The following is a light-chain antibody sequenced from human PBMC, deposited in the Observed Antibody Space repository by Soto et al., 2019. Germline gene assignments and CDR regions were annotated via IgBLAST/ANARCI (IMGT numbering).Light chain of an antibody. CDR1: SSNIGSNT. CDR2: SNN. CDR3: AAWDDSLNGPNYV. Sequence: QSALTQPPSASGTPGQRVTISCSGSSSNIGSNTVNWYQQLPGTAPKLLIYSNNQRPSGVPDRFSGSKSGTSASLAISGPQSEDEADNYCAAWDDSLNGPNYVFGTGTKVTVL. J-gene: IGLJ1*01. V-gene: IGLV1-44*01.